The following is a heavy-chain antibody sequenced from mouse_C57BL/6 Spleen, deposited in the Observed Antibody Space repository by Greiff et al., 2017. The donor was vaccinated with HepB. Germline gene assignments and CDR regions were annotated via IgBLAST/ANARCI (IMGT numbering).Heavy chain of an antibody. V-gene: IGHV14-2*01. CDR1: GFNIKDYY. CDR3: ARRDIYYEYFDV. J-gene: IGHJ1*03. CDR2: IDPEDGET. D-gene: IGHD2-4*01. Sequence: VQLQQSGAELVKPGASVKLSCTASGFNIKDYYMHWVKQSTEQGLEWIGRIDPEDGETKYAPIFQGKATITADTSSNTAYLQLSSLTSEDTAVYYCARRDIYYEYFDVWGTGTTVTVSS.